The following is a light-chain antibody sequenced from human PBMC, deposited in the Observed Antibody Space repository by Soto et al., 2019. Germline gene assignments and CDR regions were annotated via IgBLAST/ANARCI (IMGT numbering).Light chain of an antibody. CDR1: SSNIGSNY. J-gene: IGLJ1*01. V-gene: IGLV1-47*01. Sequence: QSVLTQPPSASGTPGQRVTISCSGSSSNIGSNYVYWYQQLPGTAPKLLIYRNNQRPSGVPDRFSGSKSGTSASLAISGLRYEDEADYHCAAWDDSLSGYVFGTGTKVTVL. CDR3: AAWDDSLSGYV. CDR2: RNN.